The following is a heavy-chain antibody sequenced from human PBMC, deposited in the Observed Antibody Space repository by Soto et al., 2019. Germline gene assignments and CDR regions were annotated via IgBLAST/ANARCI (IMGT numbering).Heavy chain of an antibody. Sequence: PSETLSLTCTVSGGSIIRTISYWGWIRQPPGKGLEWIGSIHYSGSTYYNPSLMSRVTISVDTSKSQFSLKLSSVTAADTAVYYCARLHYGSDRYYIAVYWFDPWGQGTLVTVSS. D-gene: IGHD3-10*01. CDR2: IHYSGST. J-gene: IGHJ5*02. CDR3: ARLHYGSDRYYIAVYWFDP. V-gene: IGHV4-39*01. CDR1: GGSIIRTISY.